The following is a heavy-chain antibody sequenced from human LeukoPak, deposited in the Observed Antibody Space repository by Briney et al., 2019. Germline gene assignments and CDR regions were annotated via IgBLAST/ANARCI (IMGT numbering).Heavy chain of an antibody. D-gene: IGHD2-15*01. Sequence: SETLSLTCTVSGASVSSDNYYWSWIRQPPGKGLEWIGHIYYSGDTNYNPSLKSRVTISVDRSKNQFSLTLRSVTAADTALYSCAGVWWGTMFDYWGQGALVTVSS. J-gene: IGHJ4*02. CDR1: GASVSSDNYY. CDR2: IYYSGDT. CDR3: AGVWWGTMFDY. V-gene: IGHV4-61*01.